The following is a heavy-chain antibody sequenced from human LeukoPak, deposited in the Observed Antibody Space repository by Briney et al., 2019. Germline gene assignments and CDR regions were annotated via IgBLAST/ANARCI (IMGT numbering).Heavy chain of an antibody. V-gene: IGHV1-2*06. Sequence: ASVKVSCKASGYTFTGSYMHWVRQAPGQGLEWMGRINPNSGGTNFAQKFQGRVTMTRDTSISTAYMELSSLRSEDTAVYYCAARRDGYMANWFDPWGQGTLVTVSS. CDR2: INPNSGGT. CDR3: AARRDGYMANWFDP. CDR1: GYTFTGSY. J-gene: IGHJ5*02. D-gene: IGHD5-24*01.